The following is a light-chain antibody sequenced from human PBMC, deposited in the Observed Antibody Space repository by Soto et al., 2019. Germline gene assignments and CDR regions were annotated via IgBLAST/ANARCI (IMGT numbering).Light chain of an antibody. J-gene: IGLJ2*01. CDR3: SSYTGSSTHVV. CDR1: SSDVGGYNY. V-gene: IGLV2-14*01. Sequence: QSALTQPASVSGSPGQSITISCTGTSSDVGGYNYVSWYQQHPGKAPKLMIYDVSNRPSGVSDRFSGSKSGNTASLTISGLEAEDEADYYCSSYTGSSTHVVFGGGAKVTV. CDR2: DVS.